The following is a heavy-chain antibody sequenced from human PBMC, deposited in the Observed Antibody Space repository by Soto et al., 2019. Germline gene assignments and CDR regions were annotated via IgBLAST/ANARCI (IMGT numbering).Heavy chain of an antibody. V-gene: IGHV1-69*01. CDR2: IIPNFDTP. CDR1: GGSFNNYA. D-gene: IGHD3-10*01. J-gene: IGHJ6*02. CDR3: AVAMVREILIFESSGMHV. Sequence: QVHLVQSGAEVKKPGSSVKVSYKTSGGSFNNYAVSWVRQAPGQGLEWMGGIIPNFDTPNYAQKFPDRVTIIADESTSTVYMELRSLRSNDTAVYYCAVAMVREILIFESSGMHVWGQGTTVIVSS.